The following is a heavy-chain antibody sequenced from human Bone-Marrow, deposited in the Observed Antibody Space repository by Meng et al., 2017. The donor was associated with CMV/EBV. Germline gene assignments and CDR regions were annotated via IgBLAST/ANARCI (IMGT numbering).Heavy chain of an antibody. D-gene: IGHD2-2*02. CDR3: ARDRCSTPNCYIGYFDY. CDR2: ISPDSSEK. CDR1: ALTYW. V-gene: IGHV3-7*01. J-gene: IGHJ4*02. Sequence: GESLKISCAASALTYWMIWVRQAPGKGLEWVANISPDSSEKYYGDSVRGRFTISRDNAENALYLQMNSLRAEDTAVYYCARDRCSTPNCYIGYFDYWGQGTLVTVS.